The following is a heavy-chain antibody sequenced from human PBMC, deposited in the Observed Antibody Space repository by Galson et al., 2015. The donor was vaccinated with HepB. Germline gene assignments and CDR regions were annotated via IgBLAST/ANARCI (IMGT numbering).Heavy chain of an antibody. CDR2: INHSGST. J-gene: IGHJ4*02. CDR1: GGSFSGYY. V-gene: IGHV4-34*01. D-gene: IGHD1-26*01. CDR3: ARAANGGGVGATIDY. Sequence: SETLSLTCAVYGGSFSGYYWSWIRQPPGKGLEWIGEINHSGSTNYNPSLKSRVTISVDTSKNQFSLKLSSVTAADTAVYYCARAANGGGVGATIDYWGQGTLVTVSS.